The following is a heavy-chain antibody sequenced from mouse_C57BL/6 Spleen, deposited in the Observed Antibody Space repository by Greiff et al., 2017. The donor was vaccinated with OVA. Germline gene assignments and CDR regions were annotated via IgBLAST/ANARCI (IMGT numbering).Heavy chain of an antibody. J-gene: IGHJ2*01. CDR3: ARRDWYDY. V-gene: IGHV5-17*01. D-gene: IGHD1-1*02. CDR2: ISSGSSTI. CDR1: GFTFSDYG. Sequence: EVKLVESGGGLVKPGGSLKPSCAASGFTFSDYGMHWVRQAPEKGLEWVAYISSGSSTIYYADTVKGRFTISRDNAKNTLFLQMTSLRSEDTAMYYCARRDWYDYLGQGTTLTVSS.